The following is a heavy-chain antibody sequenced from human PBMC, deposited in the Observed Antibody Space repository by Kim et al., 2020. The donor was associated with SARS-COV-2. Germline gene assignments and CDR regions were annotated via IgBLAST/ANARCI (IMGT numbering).Heavy chain of an antibody. Sequence: ASVKVSCKASGYTFTSYGISWVRQAPGQGLEWMGWISAYNGNTNYAQKLQGRVTMTTDTSTSTAYMELRSLRSDDTAVYYCARDRELGATYYYYYGMDVWGQGTTVTVSS. CDR3: ARDRELGATYYYYYGMDV. V-gene: IGHV1-18*04. CDR2: ISAYNGNT. D-gene: IGHD1-26*01. J-gene: IGHJ6*02. CDR1: GYTFTSYG.